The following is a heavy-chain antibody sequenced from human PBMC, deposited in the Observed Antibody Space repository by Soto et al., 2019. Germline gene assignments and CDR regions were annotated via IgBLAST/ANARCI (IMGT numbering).Heavy chain of an antibody. D-gene: IGHD4-4*01. CDR3: ARGGYSNYYLRKFYFDS. CDR2: IYYTGIT. Sequence: PSETLSLTCTVSGGSISSEDYYWSWIRQAPGKGLEWIGYIYYTGITYYKTSLKSRITISVDTSKSQFYLRLYSVTAADTAVYYCARGGYSNYYLRKFYFDSWGKGNLVNVYS. V-gene: IGHV4-30-4*01. CDR1: GGSISSEDYY. J-gene: IGHJ4*02.